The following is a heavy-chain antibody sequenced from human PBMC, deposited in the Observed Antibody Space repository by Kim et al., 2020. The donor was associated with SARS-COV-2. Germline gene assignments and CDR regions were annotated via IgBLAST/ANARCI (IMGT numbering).Heavy chain of an antibody. CDR1: GGSITNYY. CDR3: ARGGGFVDY. CDR2: IYYSGNT. Sequence: SETLSLTCTVSGGSITNYYWTWIHQPPGKGLEWIGYIYYSGNTKYNPSLKSRVTISVDTANNQFSLKLTSVTAADTAVYFCARGGGFVDYWGHGTLVTVSS. D-gene: IGHD2-15*01. J-gene: IGHJ4*01. V-gene: IGHV4-59*01.